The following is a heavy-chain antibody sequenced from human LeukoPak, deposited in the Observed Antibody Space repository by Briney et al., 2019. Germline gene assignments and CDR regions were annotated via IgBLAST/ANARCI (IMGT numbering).Heavy chain of an antibody. J-gene: IGHJ4*02. V-gene: IGHV3-23*01. CDR2: LSGSGHRR. CDR1: GFAFRNHA. Sequence: GGSLRLSCVASGFAFRNHAMNWVRQAPGKGLEWVSVLSGSGHRRYYADSVKGRFTISRDNSKNTLYLQMNSLRAEDTAVYYCAIFTAAAGWFDYWGQGTLVTVSS. D-gene: IGHD6-13*01. CDR3: AIFTAAAGWFDY.